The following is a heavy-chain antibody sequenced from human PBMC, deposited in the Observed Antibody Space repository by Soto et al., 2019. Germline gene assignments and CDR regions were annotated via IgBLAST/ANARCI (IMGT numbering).Heavy chain of an antibody. J-gene: IGHJ4*02. Sequence: GASVKVSCKASGGTFSSYAISWVRQAPGQGLEWMGGIIPIFGTANYAQKFQGRVTITADESTSTAYMEMSSLRSEDTAVYYCARDGPDGYSYGPGDYWGQGTLGTVSS. V-gene: IGHV1-69*13. CDR1: GGTFSSYA. CDR2: IIPIFGTA. CDR3: ARDGPDGYSYGPGDY. D-gene: IGHD5-18*01.